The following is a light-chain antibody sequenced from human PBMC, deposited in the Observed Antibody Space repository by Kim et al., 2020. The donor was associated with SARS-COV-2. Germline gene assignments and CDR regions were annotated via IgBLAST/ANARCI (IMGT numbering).Light chain of an antibody. J-gene: IGKJ5*01. CDR1: QRVSS. CDR3: QQHGSSPIT. V-gene: IGKV3-20*01. Sequence: EIVLTQSPGTLSLSPGERATLSCRASQRVSSIAWYQQKPGQAPSLLIYGAFTRATCIPDRFSGSGSGTDFTLTISRLEPEDFAVYFCQQHGSSPITFGQGTRLEI. CDR2: GAF.